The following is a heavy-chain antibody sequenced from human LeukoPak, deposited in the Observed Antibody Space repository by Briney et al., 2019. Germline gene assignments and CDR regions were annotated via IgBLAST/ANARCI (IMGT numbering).Heavy chain of an antibody. Sequence: PSETLSLTCVVYGESFSAYSWTWIRQPPGKGLEWIGEINHSGSTNYNPSLKSRVTISVDTSKNQFSLKLSSVTAADTAVYYCARVLWGIVVVPAAMKIFDYWGQGTLVTVSS. CDR3: ARVLWGIVVVPAAMKIFDY. V-gene: IGHV4-34*01. CDR2: INHSGST. J-gene: IGHJ4*02. CDR1: GESFSAYS. D-gene: IGHD2-2*01.